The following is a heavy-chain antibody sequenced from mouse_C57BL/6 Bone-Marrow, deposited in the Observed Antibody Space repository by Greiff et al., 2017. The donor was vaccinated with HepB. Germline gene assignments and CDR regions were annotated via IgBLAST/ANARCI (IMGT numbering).Heavy chain of an antibody. J-gene: IGHJ4*01. Sequence: EVKLMESGGGLVQPGGSLKLSCAASGFTFSDYYMYWVRQTPEKRLEWVAYISNGGGSTYYPDTVKGRFTMSRDNAKNTLYLQMSRLKSEDTAMYYCAGDYYGSSYDAMDYWGQGTSVTVSS. CDR1: GFTFSDYY. CDR3: AGDYYGSSYDAMDY. D-gene: IGHD1-1*01. CDR2: ISNGGGST. V-gene: IGHV5-12*01.